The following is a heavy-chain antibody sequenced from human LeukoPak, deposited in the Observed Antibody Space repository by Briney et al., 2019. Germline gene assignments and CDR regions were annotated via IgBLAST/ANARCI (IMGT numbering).Heavy chain of an antibody. CDR2: IGGSGGDT. CDR3: ARGSPYGDLYFDY. CDR1: GFTFSTYA. Sequence: GGSLRLSCAASGFTFSTYAMNWVRQAPGKGLEWVSVIGGSGGDTDYADSVKGRFTISRDNSKDTLSLQMISLRAEDTAVYYCARGSPYGDLYFDYWGQGTLVTVSS. J-gene: IGHJ4*02. D-gene: IGHD4-17*01. V-gene: IGHV3-23*01.